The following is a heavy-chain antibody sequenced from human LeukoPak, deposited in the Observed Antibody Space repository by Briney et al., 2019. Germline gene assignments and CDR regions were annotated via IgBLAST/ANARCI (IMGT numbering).Heavy chain of an antibody. V-gene: IGHV4-59*01. CDR2: IYYSGST. CDR1: GASISSYY. CDR3: ARLVVSQAGTRSPNWFDP. J-gene: IGHJ5*02. D-gene: IGHD6-13*01. Sequence: SETLSLTCTVSGASISSYYWSWIRQPPGKGLEWIGYIYYSGSTNYNPALKSRVTISEDTSKNQISLKLSSVTAADTAVYYCARLVVSQAGTRSPNWFDPWGQGTLVTVSS.